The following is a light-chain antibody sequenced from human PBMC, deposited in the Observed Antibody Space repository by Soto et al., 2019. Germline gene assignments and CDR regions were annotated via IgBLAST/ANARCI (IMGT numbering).Light chain of an antibody. CDR3: QQYDNYPLT. J-gene: IGKJ4*01. Sequence: AIRMTQSTSSFSASTGDRVTITCRASQGISSWLAWYQQKPGTAPKLLIFDASRLESGVPSRFSGSASGTEFTLTISSLQPDDFATYYCQQYDNYPLTFGGGTKVDIK. CDR1: QGISSW. CDR2: DAS. V-gene: IGKV1-8*01.